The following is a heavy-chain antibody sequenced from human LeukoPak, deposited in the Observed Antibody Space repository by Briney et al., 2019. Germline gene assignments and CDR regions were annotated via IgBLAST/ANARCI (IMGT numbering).Heavy chain of an antibody. J-gene: IGHJ4*02. V-gene: IGHV3-23*01. Sequence: GGSLRLSCAASGFTFSSYAMSWVRQAPGKGLEWVSAISGSGGSTYYADSVKGRFTISRANSKYTLYLQMNSLRAEDTAVYYCAKDGSTSMGFPVGHIDYWGQGTLVTVSS. D-gene: IGHD2-2*01. CDR1: GFTFSSYA. CDR2: ISGSGGST. CDR3: AKDGSTSMGFPVGHIDY.